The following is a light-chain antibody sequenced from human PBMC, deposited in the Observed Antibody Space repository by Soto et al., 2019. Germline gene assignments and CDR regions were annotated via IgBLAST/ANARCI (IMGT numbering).Light chain of an antibody. J-gene: IGLJ1*01. CDR3: SSYTSSSTRV. CDR2: EVS. Sequence: SALTQPASVSGSPGQSIAISCTGTSSDVGGYNYVSWYQQHPDKAPKLMIYEVSNRPSGVSNRFSGYKSGNTSSLAISGLQAEDGADYYCSSYTSSSTRVFGTGTKLTVL. CDR1: SSDVGGYNY. V-gene: IGLV2-14*01.